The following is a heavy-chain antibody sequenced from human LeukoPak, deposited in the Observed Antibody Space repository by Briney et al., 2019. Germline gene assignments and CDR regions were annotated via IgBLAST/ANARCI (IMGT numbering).Heavy chain of an antibody. Sequence: SETLSLTCAVSGATFSGYHWSWIRQPPGRGLEWIGEIDLGGSTNYNASLKSRVNILPDASKNQFTLVLNSVTAADTGVYYCARGFRRWVQLAAFDIWGQGTMVSVSS. CDR2: IDLGGST. CDR1: GATFSGYH. J-gene: IGHJ3*02. CDR3: ARGFRRWVQLAAFDI. D-gene: IGHD5-24*01. V-gene: IGHV4-34*01.